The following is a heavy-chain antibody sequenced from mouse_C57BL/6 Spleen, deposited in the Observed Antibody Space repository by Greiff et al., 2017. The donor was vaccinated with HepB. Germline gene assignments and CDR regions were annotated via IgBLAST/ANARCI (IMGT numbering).Heavy chain of an antibody. CDR2: ISDGGSYT. CDR3: ARDQGWTGAVYFDY. D-gene: IGHD3-3*01. CDR1: GFTFSSYA. J-gene: IGHJ2*01. Sequence: EVQLVESGGGLVKPGGSLKLSCAASGFTFSSYAMSWVRQTPEKRLEWVATISDGGSYTYYPDNVKGRFTISRDNAKNNLYLQMSHLKSEDTAMYYCARDQGWTGAVYFDYWGQGTTLTVSS. V-gene: IGHV5-4*01.